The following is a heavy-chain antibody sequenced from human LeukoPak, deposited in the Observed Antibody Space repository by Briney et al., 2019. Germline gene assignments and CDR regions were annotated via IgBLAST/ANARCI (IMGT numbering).Heavy chain of an antibody. CDR1: RLTFSSYS. J-gene: IGHJ4*02. D-gene: IGHD7-27*01. Sequence: PGRSLRLSCAASRLTFSSYSMNWVRQAPGKWLGWVSSISSSSSYIYYADSVKGRFTISRDNAKNSLYLQMNSLRAEDTAVYYCETGRLGIGLNDYWDQGTLVTVSS. CDR2: ISSSSSYI. CDR3: ETGRLGIGLNDY. V-gene: IGHV3-21*01.